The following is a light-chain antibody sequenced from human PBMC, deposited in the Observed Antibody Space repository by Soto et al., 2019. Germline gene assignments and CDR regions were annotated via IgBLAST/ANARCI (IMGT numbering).Light chain of an antibody. Sequence: QSVLTQPASVSGSPGQSITISCTGTSSDVGAYNYVSWYQQHPGKAPKLMIYEGSKRPSGVSNRFSGSKSGNTASLTISGLQAEDEADYYCCSYARMFYVFGTGTKVTVL. CDR3: CSYARMFYV. CDR2: EGS. V-gene: IGLV2-23*01. CDR1: SSDVGAYNY. J-gene: IGLJ1*01.